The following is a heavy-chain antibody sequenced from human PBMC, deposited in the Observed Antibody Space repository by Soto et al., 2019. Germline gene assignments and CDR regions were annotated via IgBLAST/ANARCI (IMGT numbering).Heavy chain of an antibody. V-gene: IGHV3-43D*04. CDR1: GFTFDYYA. Sequence: GGSLRLSCAASGFTFDYYAMHWVRQAPGKGLEWVSLISWDGGSTYYADSVKGRFTISRDNSKNSLYLQMNSLRAEDTALYYCAKNRTSYYYYYGMDVWGQGTTVTVSS. J-gene: IGHJ6*02. CDR2: ISWDGGST. CDR3: AKNRTSYYYYYGMDV.